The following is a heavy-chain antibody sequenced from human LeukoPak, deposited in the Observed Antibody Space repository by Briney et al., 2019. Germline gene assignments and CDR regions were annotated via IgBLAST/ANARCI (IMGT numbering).Heavy chain of an antibody. V-gene: IGHV4-39*07. J-gene: IGHJ5*02. CDR3: ARGLRAGWFDP. CDR1: GGSISSGNYY. Sequence: SETLSLTCTVSGGSISSGNYYWTWIRQPPGKGLEWIGSIYYSGSTYYNPSLKSRVTISVDTSKNQFSLKLSSVTAADTAVYYCARGLRAGWFDPWGQGTLVTVSS. CDR2: IYYSGST. D-gene: IGHD2-15*01.